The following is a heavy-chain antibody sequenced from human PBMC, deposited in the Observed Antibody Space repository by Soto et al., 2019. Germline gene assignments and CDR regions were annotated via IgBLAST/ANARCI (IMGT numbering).Heavy chain of an antibody. J-gene: IGHJ3*02. V-gene: IGHV5-51*01. CDR1: GYSFTSYW. CDR2: IYPGDSDT. D-gene: IGHD3-22*01. CDR3: ARLDYYDSSAPLGDAFDI. Sequence: GESLKISCKGSGYSFTSYWIGWVRQVPGKGLEWMGIIYPGDSDTRYSPSFQGQVTISADKSISTAYLQWSSLKASDTAMYYCARLDYYDSSAPLGDAFDIWGQGTMVTVSS.